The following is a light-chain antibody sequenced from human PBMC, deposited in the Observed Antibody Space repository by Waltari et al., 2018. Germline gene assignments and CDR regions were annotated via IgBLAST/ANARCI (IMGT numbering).Light chain of an antibody. CDR1: QGISID. J-gene: IGKJ1*01. Sequence: DIQMTQSPSSLSASVGDRVTITCRASQGISIDLAWYQQKPGKAPKLLISGASTLQFGVPSRFSGSGSGTDFTLTISGLQPDDFATDYCQKYDSAPQTFGQGTKVEIK. CDR3: QKYDSAPQT. CDR2: GAS. V-gene: IGKV1-27*01.